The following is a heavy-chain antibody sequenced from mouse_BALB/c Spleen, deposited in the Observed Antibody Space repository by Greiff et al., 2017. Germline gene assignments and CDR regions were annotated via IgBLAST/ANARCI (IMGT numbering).Heavy chain of an antibody. Sequence: VQLQQSGAELVRSGASVKLSCTASGFNIKDYYMHWVKQRPEQGLEWIGWIDPENGDTEYAPKFQGKATMTADTSSNTAYLQLSSLTSEDTAVYYCNAPLRLPPDYWGQGTTLTVSS. CDR1: GFNIKDYY. CDR3: NAPLRLPPDY. CDR2: IDPENGDT. J-gene: IGHJ2*01. D-gene: IGHD1-2*01. V-gene: IGHV14-4*02.